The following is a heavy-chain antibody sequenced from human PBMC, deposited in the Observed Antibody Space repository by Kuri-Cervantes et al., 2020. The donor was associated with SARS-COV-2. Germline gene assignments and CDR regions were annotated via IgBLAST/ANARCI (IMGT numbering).Heavy chain of an antibody. D-gene: IGHD6-19*01. CDR2: IRYDGSNK. V-gene: IGHV3-30*02. CDR1: GFTFSSYG. Sequence: GESLKISCAASGFTFSSYGMHWVRQAPGKGLEWVAFIRYDGSNKYYADSVKGRFTISRDNYKNTLYLQMNSLRAEDTAVYYCARDDDAVAGIHYFDYWGQGTLVTVSS. J-gene: IGHJ4*02. CDR3: ARDDDAVAGIHYFDY.